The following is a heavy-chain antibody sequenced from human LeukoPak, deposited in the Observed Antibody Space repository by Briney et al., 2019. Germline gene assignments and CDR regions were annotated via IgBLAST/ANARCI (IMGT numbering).Heavy chain of an antibody. CDR3: ARRGYSGYIDSFFDN. J-gene: IGHJ4*02. CDR1: GYTFTSYW. CDR2: IYPGDSDT. Sequence: GESLKISCKGSGYTFTSYWIAWVRQMPGKGLEWMGIIYPGDSDTRYSPSFQGQVTISADKSINTTYLQWTSLKASDTAVYYCARRGYSGYIDSFFDNWGQGTLVTVSS. D-gene: IGHD5-12*01. V-gene: IGHV5-51*01.